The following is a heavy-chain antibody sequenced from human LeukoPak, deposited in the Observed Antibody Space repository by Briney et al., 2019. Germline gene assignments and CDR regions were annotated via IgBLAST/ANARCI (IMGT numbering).Heavy chain of an antibody. J-gene: IGHJ4*02. V-gene: IGHV3-23*01. CDR2: ISGSGGST. CDR1: GFTFSSYA. Sequence: GGSLRLSCAAFGFTFSSYAMSWVRQAPGKGLEWVSAISGSGGSTYYADSVKGRFTISRDNSKNTLYLQMNSLRAEDTAVYYCARGVIAAVLANDYWGQGTLVTVSS. CDR3: ARGVIAAVLANDY. D-gene: IGHD6-13*01.